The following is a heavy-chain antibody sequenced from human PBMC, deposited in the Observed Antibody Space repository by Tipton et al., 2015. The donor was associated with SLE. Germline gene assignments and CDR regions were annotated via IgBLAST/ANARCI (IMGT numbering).Heavy chain of an antibody. CDR1: GFTFSSYN. CDR3: ARPHGNSPSNWYFDL. Sequence: SLRLSCAASGFTFSSYNMNWVRQAPGKGLEWVSFISFSGNYIHYSDSVRGRFTISRDDAKDSLYLQMNSLTAADTAVYYCARPHGNSPSNWYFDLWGRGTLVTVSS. J-gene: IGHJ2*01. CDR2: ISFSGNYI. D-gene: IGHD4-23*01. V-gene: IGHV3-21*01.